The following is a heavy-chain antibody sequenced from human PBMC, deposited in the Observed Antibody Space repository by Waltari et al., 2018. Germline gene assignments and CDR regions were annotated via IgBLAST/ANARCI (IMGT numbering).Heavy chain of an antibody. J-gene: IGHJ4*02. CDR2: ILGGSGPT. CDR1: GLTFTTST. CDR3: GREAREGRAPMAYFDY. D-gene: IGHD3-10*01. Sequence: QVQLVQSGAEVKKPGASVKVSCKASGLTFTTSTMPWVRQAPGQRPEWMGWILGGSGPTQYSKKFEARIPITRDTSASIAYLELSSLRSEETAVYFCGREAREGRAPMAYFDYWGQGTLVTVSS. V-gene: IGHV1-3*01.